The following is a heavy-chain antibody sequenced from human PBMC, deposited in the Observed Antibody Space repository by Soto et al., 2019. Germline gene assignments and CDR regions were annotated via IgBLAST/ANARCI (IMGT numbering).Heavy chain of an antibody. CDR2: ISYDGSNK. D-gene: IGHD5-18*01. CDR3: AKVLGGYSYGLYARDDY. J-gene: IGHJ4*02. V-gene: IGHV3-30*18. CDR1: GFTFSSYG. Sequence: QVQLVESGGGVVQPGRSLRLSCAASGFTFSSYGMHWVRQAPGKGLEWVAVISYDGSNKYYADSVKGRFTISRDNSKNTLYLQMNSLRAEDTAVYYCAKVLGGYSYGLYARDDYWGQGTLVTVSS.